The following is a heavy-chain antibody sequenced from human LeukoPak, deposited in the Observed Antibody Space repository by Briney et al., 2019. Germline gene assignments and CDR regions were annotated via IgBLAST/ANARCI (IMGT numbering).Heavy chain of an antibody. D-gene: IGHD3-10*01. Sequence: GGSLRLSCAASGFTFNNYGMHWVRQAAGKGLEWVAFIRYDGSKDYYEDSVKGRFTISRDNSKNTLYLQMSSLRPDDTAVYYCAKVHGFYYILQHWGQGTLVTVST. CDR2: IRYDGSKD. CDR3: AKVHGFYYILQH. V-gene: IGHV3-30*02. J-gene: IGHJ1*01. CDR1: GFTFNNYG.